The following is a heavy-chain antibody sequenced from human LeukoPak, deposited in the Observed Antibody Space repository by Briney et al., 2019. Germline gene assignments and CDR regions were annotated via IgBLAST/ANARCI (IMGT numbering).Heavy chain of an antibody. D-gene: IGHD1-1*01. CDR2: INPSGGST. CDR3: ARGAELANPQDY. Sequence: ASVKVSCRASGYTFTSYNMHWVRQAPGQGLEWMGIINPSGGSTSYAQKLQGRVTMTKDTSTRTVYMELSSLRSDDTAVYYCARGAELANPQDYWGQGTLVTVSS. J-gene: IGHJ4*02. CDR1: GYTFTSYN. V-gene: IGHV1-46*04.